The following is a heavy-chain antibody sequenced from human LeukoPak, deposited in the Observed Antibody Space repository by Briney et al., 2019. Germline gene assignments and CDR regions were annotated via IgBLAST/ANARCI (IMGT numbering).Heavy chain of an antibody. D-gene: IGHD3-10*01. J-gene: IGHJ5*02. CDR2: INGDGSTT. CDR3: ARPRARETRDFDP. V-gene: IGHV3-74*01. Sequence: PGGSLRLSCAASGFTVSSYWMYWVRQAPGKGLVWVSHINGDGSTTSYADSVKGRFTISRDNAKNTLYLRMNSLSAEDTAVYYCARPRARETRDFDPWGQGTLVTVSS. CDR1: GFTVSSYW.